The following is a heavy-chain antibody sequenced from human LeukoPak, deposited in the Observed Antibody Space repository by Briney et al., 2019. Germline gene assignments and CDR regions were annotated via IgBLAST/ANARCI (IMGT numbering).Heavy chain of an antibody. CDR2: ISSSSSYI. D-gene: IGHD6-13*01. J-gene: IGHJ4*02. CDR3: ASSAGPLIDC. V-gene: IGHV3-21*01. Sequence: PGGSLRLSCAASGFTFSSYSMNWVRQAPGKGLEWVSSISSSSSYIYYADSVKGRFTISRDNAKNSLYLQMNSLRAEDTAVYYCASSAGPLIDCWGQGTLVIVST. CDR1: GFTFSSYS.